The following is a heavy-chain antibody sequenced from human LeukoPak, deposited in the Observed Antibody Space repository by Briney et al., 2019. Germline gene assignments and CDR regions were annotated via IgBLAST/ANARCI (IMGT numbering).Heavy chain of an antibody. CDR3: ARESPSYDSSGHPVY. Sequence: GASVKVSCKASGGTFSRDGISWVRQAPGQGLEWMGGIIPLFGTANYAQKFQGRVTITADESTSTAYMELSSLRSEDTAVYYCARESPSYDSSGHPVYWGQGTLLTVSS. D-gene: IGHD3-22*01. J-gene: IGHJ4*02. CDR2: IIPLFGTA. CDR1: GGTFSRDG. V-gene: IGHV1-69*13.